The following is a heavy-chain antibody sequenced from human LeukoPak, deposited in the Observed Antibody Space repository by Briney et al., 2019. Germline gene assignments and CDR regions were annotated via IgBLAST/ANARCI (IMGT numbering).Heavy chain of an antibody. J-gene: IGHJ5*02. V-gene: IGHV4-39*01. Sequence: SETLSLTCTVSGGSIRSSYYYWGWIRQPPGKGLEWIGSIYDSGSTYYNPSLKSRVTISVDTSKNQFSLKLNSVTAADTAVCYCARGKRVEGYNWFDPWGQGTLVTVSS. CDR2: IYDSGST. CDR1: GGSIRSSYYY. D-gene: IGHD2-15*01. CDR3: ARGKRVEGYNWFDP.